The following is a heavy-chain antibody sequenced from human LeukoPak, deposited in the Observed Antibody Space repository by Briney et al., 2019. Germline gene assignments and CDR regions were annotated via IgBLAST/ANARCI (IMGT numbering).Heavy chain of an antibody. D-gene: IGHD3-22*01. V-gene: IGHV3-23*01. CDR3: VRDDDRPDNGLDY. CDR2: ITVSGGST. CDR1: GFTFSSYA. Sequence: GGSLRLSCAASGFTFSSYAMSWVRQAPGKGLEWVSGITVSGGSTYYADSVKGRFTISRDNSKNTLYLQMNSLRAEDTAVYYCVRDDDRPDNGLDYWGQGTLVTVSS. J-gene: IGHJ4*02.